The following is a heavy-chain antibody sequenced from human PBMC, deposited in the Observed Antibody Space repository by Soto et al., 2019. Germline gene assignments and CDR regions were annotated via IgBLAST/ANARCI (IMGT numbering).Heavy chain of an antibody. CDR3: VSGFRAQYLHC. CDR1: GFSFSNYD. D-gene: IGHD3-22*01. V-gene: IGHV3-48*02. Sequence: GSLRLSCAASGFSFSNYDMNWVRQAPGKGLEWVSFIGGTSSSIHYADSVKGRFTISRDNAKNSLYLQMNSLRDEDTAVYYCVSGFRAQYLHCWGQGTLVTVSS. J-gene: IGHJ1*01. CDR2: IGGTSSSI.